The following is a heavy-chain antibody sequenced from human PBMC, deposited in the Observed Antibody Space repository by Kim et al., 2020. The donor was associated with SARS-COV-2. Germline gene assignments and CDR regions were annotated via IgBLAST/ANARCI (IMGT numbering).Heavy chain of an antibody. CDR3: ARGNSIDF. Sequence: ASVKVSCKASGYTFSSYAMNWMRQAPGQGLEWMGWINTISGSPTYAQGFPGRFTFSLDTSVSTVYLQISSLKAEDTAVYYCARGNSIDFCGQGTSVSVAS. CDR2: INTISGSP. CDR1: GYTFSSYA. D-gene: IGHD2-21*01. J-gene: IGHJ4*02. V-gene: IGHV7-4-1*02.